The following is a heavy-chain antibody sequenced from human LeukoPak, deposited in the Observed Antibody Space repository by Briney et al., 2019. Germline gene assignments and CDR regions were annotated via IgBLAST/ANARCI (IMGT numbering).Heavy chain of an antibody. CDR3: AIDPNWGTHS. CDR1: GFTFSTYT. D-gene: IGHD7-27*01. CDR2: IGSSGGGI. Sequence: GGSLRLSCAASGFTFSTYTMYWVRHPPGKGLEWVSIIGSSGGGIHYADPVKGPFTISRDNSKNALYLQMNSLRVEDTAVYYCAIDPNWGTHSWGQGVLVTVSS. V-gene: IGHV3-23*01. J-gene: IGHJ4*02.